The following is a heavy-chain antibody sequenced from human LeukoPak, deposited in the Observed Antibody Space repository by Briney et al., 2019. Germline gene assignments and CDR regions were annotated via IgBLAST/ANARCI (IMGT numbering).Heavy chain of an antibody. D-gene: IGHD2-2*01. Sequence: PSETLSLTCTVSGGSISSYYWSWIRQPPGKGLEWIGYIYYSGSTNYNPSLKSRVTISVDTSKNQFSLKLSSVTAADTAVYYCARAGSSTSFYNPNWFDPWGQGTLVTVSS. CDR2: IYYSGST. V-gene: IGHV4-59*01. CDR3: ARAGSSTSFYNPNWFDP. CDR1: GGSISSYY. J-gene: IGHJ5*02.